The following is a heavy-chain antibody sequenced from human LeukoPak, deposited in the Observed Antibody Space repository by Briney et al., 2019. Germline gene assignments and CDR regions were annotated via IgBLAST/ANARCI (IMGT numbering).Heavy chain of an antibody. Sequence: GGSLRLSCAASGFTFSSYEMSWVRQAPGKWLEWVSYISSSGSTIYYADSVRGRFTISRDNSKNTLYLQMNSLRPEDTAIYYCAKNGDRGAYCSGGSCYPYYYYMDVWGKGTTVTISS. V-gene: IGHV3-48*03. CDR1: GFTFSSYE. CDR2: ISSSGSTI. CDR3: AKNGDRGAYCSGGSCYPYYYYMDV. D-gene: IGHD2-15*01. J-gene: IGHJ6*03.